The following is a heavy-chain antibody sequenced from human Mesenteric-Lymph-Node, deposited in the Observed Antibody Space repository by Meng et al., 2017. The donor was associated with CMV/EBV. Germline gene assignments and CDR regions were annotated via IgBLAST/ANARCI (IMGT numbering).Heavy chain of an antibody. CDR1: GGSISSGDYY. CDR3: ARTYYDSSGYALDN. CDR2: IYYSGST. D-gene: IGHD3-22*01. V-gene: IGHV4-30-4*02. Sequence: SETLSLTCTVSGGSISSGDYYWSWIRQPPGKGLEWIGYIYYSGSTYYNPSLESRVTISVDTSKNQFSLNLSSVTAADTAVYYCARTYYDSSGYALDNWGQGTLVTVSS. J-gene: IGHJ4*02.